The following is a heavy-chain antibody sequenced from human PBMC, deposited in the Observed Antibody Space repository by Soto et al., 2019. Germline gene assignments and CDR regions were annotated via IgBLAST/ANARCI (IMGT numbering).Heavy chain of an antibody. D-gene: IGHD4-17*01. CDR1: GYSFTTHG. V-gene: IGHV1-18*01. Sequence: QVQMVQSASEVKEPGASVKVSCKTSGYSFTTHGISWVRQAPGQGLEWMGWVSAYNGDTNYAPGLPDRVSMTTDTSARTAYMELRSLTSDDTAVYYCARDLLTTVTHRDFDYWGQGTLVTVSS. CDR3: ARDLLTTVTHRDFDY. J-gene: IGHJ4*02. CDR2: VSAYNGDT.